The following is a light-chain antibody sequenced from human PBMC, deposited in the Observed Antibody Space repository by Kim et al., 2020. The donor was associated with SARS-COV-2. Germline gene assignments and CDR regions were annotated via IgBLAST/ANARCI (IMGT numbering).Light chain of an antibody. CDR2: AAS. J-gene: IGKJ4*01. Sequence: DIQMTQSPSSLSASVGDTVTITCRASQGISNYLAWYQQKPGKVPKLLIYAASTLQSGISSRFGGSGSGTDFTLTITSLQPDDFAAYYCQKFGSPPLTFGGGTKVDIK. CDR1: QGISNY. V-gene: IGKV1-27*01. CDR3: QKFGSPPLT.